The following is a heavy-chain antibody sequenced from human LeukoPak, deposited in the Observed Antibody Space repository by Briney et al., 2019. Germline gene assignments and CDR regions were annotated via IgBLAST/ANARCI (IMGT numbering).Heavy chain of an antibody. V-gene: IGHV3-43*02. J-gene: IGHJ4*02. CDR3: AKGSVDYYGSGSYYNVPYFDY. D-gene: IGHD3-10*01. Sequence: HPGGSLRLSCAPSGFTLYDYAMHSVRPAPGEGVEWGSLISGDGGSPYYADSVKGRFTISRDNSKNSLYLQMNSLSTEDTALYYCAKGSVDYYGSGSYYNVPYFDYWGQGTLVTVSS. CDR2: ISGDGGSP. CDR1: GFTLYDYA.